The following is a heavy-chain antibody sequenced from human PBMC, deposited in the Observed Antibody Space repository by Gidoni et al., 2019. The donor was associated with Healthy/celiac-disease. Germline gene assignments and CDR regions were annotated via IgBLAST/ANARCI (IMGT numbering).Heavy chain of an antibody. CDR2: SIPIFGTA. D-gene: IGHD3-22*01. Sequence: QVQLVQSGAEVKKPGSSVKVSCKASGGTFSSYAISWVRQAPGQGLEWMGGSIPIFGTANYAQKFQGRVTITADESTSTAYMELSSLRSEDTAVYYCARDPRGIDYYDSSGYPNWFDPWGQGTLVTVSS. J-gene: IGHJ5*02. CDR3: ARDPRGIDYYDSSGYPNWFDP. CDR1: GGTFSSYA. V-gene: IGHV1-69*01.